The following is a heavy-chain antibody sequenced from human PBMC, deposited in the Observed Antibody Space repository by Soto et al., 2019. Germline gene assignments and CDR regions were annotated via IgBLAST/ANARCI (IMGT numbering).Heavy chain of an antibody. V-gene: IGHV1-46*01. CDR2: IYPTFHSP. CDR3: ARTQVSGTIEIGFSV. D-gene: IGHD1-26*01. J-gene: IGHJ1*01. Sequence: ASVKVSCKASGDTFSHYYMHWVRQAPGQGLEWMSIIYPTFHSPTYSENFQDRLTVTSDASTLTVYMELSSLKSDDTAVYYCARTQVSGTIEIGFSVWGQGTLVTSPQ. CDR1: GDTFSHYY.